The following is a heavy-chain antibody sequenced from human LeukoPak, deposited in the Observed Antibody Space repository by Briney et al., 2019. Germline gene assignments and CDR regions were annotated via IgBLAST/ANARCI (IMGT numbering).Heavy chain of an antibody. J-gene: IGHJ4*02. V-gene: IGHV4-38-2*02. CDR1: GYSISSGYY. Sequence: SETLSLTCTVSGYSISSGYYWGWIRQPPGKGLEWIGSIYHSGSTYYNPSLKSRVTISVDTSKNQFSLKLSSVTAADTAVYYCARDAYSSSWYGGYWGQGTLVTVSS. CDR2: IYHSGST. CDR3: ARDAYSSSWYGGY. D-gene: IGHD6-13*01.